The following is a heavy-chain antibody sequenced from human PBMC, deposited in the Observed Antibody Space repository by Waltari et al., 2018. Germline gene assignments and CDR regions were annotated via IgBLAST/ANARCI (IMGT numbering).Heavy chain of an antibody. CDR3: ASAYPRGSITMIVEWYFDL. V-gene: IGHV1-69*01. Sequence: QVQLVQSGAEVKKPGSSVKVSCKASGGTFSSYAISWVRQAPGQGLEWMGGVIPTFDKANYAQKFQGRGTITADESTSTAYMELSSRRSEETAVYYCASAYPRGSITMIVEWYFDLWGRGTLVTVSS. CDR1: GGTFSSYA. CDR2: VIPTFDKA. D-gene: IGHD3-22*01. J-gene: IGHJ2*01.